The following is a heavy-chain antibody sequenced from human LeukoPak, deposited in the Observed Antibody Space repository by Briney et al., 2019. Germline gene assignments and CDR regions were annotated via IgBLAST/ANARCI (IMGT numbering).Heavy chain of an antibody. CDR1: GFTFSTYA. J-gene: IGHJ4*02. V-gene: IGHV3-23*01. CDR2: ISGSGGST. Sequence: TGGSLRLSCAASGFTFSTYAMGWVRQAPGKGLEWVSGISGSGGSTYYADSVKGRFTISRDNSKNTLYLQMNSLRDEDTAVYYCAKFFRTITTTATRYFDYWGQGTLVTVSS. D-gene: IGHD1-1*01. CDR3: AKFFRTITTTATRYFDY.